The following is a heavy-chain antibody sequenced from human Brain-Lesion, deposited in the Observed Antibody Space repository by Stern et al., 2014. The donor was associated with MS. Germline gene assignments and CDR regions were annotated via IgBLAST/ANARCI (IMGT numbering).Heavy chain of an antibody. CDR1: GFTYTDYW. CDR3: AKHLAERPFDY. Sequence: VHLVESGGGLVQPGGSLRLSCAASGFTYTDYWMRWVRQVPGKGPEWVAVISNDGNHKYYAGSVKDRFTISRDNSKNTLYLQMNSLRVEDTAVYYCAKHLAERPFDYWGQGTLVTVSS. D-gene: IGHD1-1*01. J-gene: IGHJ4*02. CDR2: ISNDGNHK. V-gene: IGHV3-30*18.